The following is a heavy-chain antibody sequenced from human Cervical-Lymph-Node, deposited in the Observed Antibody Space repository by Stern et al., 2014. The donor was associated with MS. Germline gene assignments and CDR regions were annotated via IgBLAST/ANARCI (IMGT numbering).Heavy chain of an antibody. CDR3: ASPVYCNNLCGMAV. D-gene: IGHD2/OR15-2a*01. J-gene: IGHJ6*01. CDR1: GLTLSNYY. V-gene: IGHV3-74*02. CDR2: ITGDGTT. Sequence: EVQLVESGGGLIQPGGSRRLSCAASGLTLSNYYMPWVRQAPGKGPVWVSRITGDGTTTYVDSVKGRFTISRDNAKNTLYLQMNSLRVEDTAVYYCASPVYCNNLCGMAVWGQGTTVTVSS.